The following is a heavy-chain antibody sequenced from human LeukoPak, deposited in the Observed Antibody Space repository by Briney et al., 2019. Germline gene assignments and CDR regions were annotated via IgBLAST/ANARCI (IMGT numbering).Heavy chain of an antibody. J-gene: IGHJ4*02. D-gene: IGHD6-13*01. CDR2: ISSSSSYI. Sequence: GGSLRLSCAASGFTFSSYSMNWVRQAPGKGLEWVSSISSSSSYIYYADSVKGRFTISRDNAKNSLYLQMNSLRAEDTAVYYCARDSCSWSKDYFDYWGQGTLVTVSS. CDR1: GFTFSSYS. CDR3: ARDSCSWSKDYFDY. V-gene: IGHV3-21*01.